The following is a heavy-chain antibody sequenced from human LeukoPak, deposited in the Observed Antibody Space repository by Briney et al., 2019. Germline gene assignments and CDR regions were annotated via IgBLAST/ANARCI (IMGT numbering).Heavy chain of an antibody. CDR3: TTHPDYYDFWSGIDY. V-gene: IGHV3-73*01. CDR2: IRSKTNSYAT. D-gene: IGHD3-3*01. J-gene: IGHJ4*02. Sequence: GGSLRLSCAASGFTFTDSTIHWVRQASGKGLEWVGRIRSKTNSYATAYAASVKGRFTISRDDSKNTAYLQMNSLKTEGTAVYYCTTHPDYYDFWSGIDYWDQGTLVTVSS. CDR1: GFTFTDST.